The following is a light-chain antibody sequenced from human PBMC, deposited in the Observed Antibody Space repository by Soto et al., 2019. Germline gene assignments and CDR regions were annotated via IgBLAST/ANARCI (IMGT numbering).Light chain of an antibody. J-gene: IGKJ5*01. CDR1: QSISIW. Sequence: DIQMTQSPSTLSASLGDRVTITCRASQSISIWLAWYQQKPGKAPKILIYKASSLESGVPSRFSGSGSGTEFTLTISSLEPEDFAVYYCQQRSNWPITFGQGTRLEI. CDR3: QQRSNWPIT. CDR2: KAS. V-gene: IGKV1-5*03.